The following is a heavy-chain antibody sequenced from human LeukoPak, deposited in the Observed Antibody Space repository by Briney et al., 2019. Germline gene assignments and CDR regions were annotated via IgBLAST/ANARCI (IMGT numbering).Heavy chain of an antibody. Sequence: GGSLRLSCAASGFTVGNNYMSWVRQAPGKGREVVSVIYSGGSTYYADSVKGRFTISRDNSKNTLYLHMNSLRAEDRAVYYCATAPGADYGDYFGYWGHGTLVTASS. CDR3: ATAPGADYGDYFGY. D-gene: IGHD4-17*01. J-gene: IGHJ4*01. V-gene: IGHV3-53*01. CDR2: IYSGGST. CDR1: GFTVGNNY.